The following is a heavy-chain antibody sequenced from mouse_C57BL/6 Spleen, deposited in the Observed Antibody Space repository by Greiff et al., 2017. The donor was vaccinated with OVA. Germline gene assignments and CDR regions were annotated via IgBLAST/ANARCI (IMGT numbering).Heavy chain of an antibody. CDR1: GYTFTSYT. Sequence: QVHVKQSGAELARPGASVKMSCKASGYTFTSYTMHWVKQRPGQGLEWIGYINPSSGYTKYNQKFKDKATLTADKSSSTAYMQLSSLTSEDSAVYYCARDTTVVEGALFAYWGQGTLVTVSA. J-gene: IGHJ3*01. D-gene: IGHD1-1*01. CDR3: ARDTTVVEGALFAY. V-gene: IGHV1-4*01. CDR2: INPSSGYT.